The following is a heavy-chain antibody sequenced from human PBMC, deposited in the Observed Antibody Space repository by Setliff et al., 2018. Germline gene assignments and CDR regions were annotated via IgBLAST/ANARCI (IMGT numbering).Heavy chain of an antibody. Sequence: GSLRLSCAASGFTFSNAWMSWVRQVPGKGLEWVGRIKSKADGGTADFAAPVKGRFTISRDDSKNTLYLQMNSLKTEDTAVYYCTTDPIYGFYWGQGTLVTVSS. CDR3: TTDPIYGFY. J-gene: IGHJ4*02. D-gene: IGHD3-3*01. CDR1: GFTFSNAW. V-gene: IGHV3-15*01. CDR2: IKSKADGGTA.